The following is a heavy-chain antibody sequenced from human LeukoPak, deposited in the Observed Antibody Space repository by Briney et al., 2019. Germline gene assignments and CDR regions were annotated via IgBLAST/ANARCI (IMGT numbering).Heavy chain of an antibody. CDR2: IYYSGST. Sequence: SETLSLTCTVSDGSISSSSYYWGWIRQPPGKGLEWIGSIYYSGSTYYNPYLKSRVTISVDTSKNQFSLKLSSVTAADTAVYYCARLPDDSSARYYYYYMDVWGKGTTVTVSS. D-gene: IGHD3-22*01. CDR3: ARLPDDSSARYYYYYMDV. CDR1: DGSISSSSYY. V-gene: IGHV4-39*01. J-gene: IGHJ6*03.